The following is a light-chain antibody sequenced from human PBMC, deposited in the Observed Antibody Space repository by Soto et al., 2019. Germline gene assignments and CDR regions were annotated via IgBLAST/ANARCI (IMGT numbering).Light chain of an antibody. J-gene: IGKJ2*01. Sequence: EIVLTKSPGTLSLSPGERATLSCRASQTITTSSLSWYQQKPGQAPRLVIYGAVSGATHIPDRFSGSGSGTYFTPTISRLQPEDFAVYYCQHYGNSSYTFGQGTKVEIK. CDR3: QHYGNSSYT. CDR2: GAV. V-gene: IGKV3-20*01. CDR1: QTITTSS.